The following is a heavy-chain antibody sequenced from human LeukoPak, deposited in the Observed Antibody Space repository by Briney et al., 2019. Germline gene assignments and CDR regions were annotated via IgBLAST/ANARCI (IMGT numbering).Heavy chain of an antibody. J-gene: IGHJ4*02. D-gene: IGHD6-6*01. Sequence: GGSLRLSCAASGFTFSSYAMSWVRQAPGKGLEWVSAISESGVTTYYADSVKGRFTIYRDNSKNTLYLQVNSLRAEDTAVYYCAKGSSMTIAARLNYWGQGTLVTVSS. CDR2: ISESGVTT. CDR1: GFTFSSYA. V-gene: IGHV3-23*01. CDR3: AKGSSMTIAARLNY.